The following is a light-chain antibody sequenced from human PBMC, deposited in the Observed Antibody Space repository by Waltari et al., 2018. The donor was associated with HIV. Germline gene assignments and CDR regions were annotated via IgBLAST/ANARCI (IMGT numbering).Light chain of an antibody. J-gene: IGKJ1*01. CDR1: QTIRDTF. CDR2: GAS. V-gene: IGKV3-20*01. Sequence: EIVLTQSPATLSLSPGERAILSCRASQTIRDTFLAVYQQRPGQAPTLLISGASTRATGIADRFSGNGSGTEFTLTISRLEPADLAVYYCQQYGSPPRTFGQGTKVEIK. CDR3: QQYGSPPRT.